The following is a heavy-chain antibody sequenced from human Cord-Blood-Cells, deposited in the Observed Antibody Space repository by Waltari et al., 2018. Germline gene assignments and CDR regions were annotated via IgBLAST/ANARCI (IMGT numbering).Heavy chain of an antibody. CDR1: GGPFSSYA. J-gene: IGHJ3*02. CDR2: IIPILGIA. Sequence: QVQLVQSGAEVKKPGSSVKVSCKASGGPFSSYAISWVRQAPGQGLEWMGRIIPILGIANYAQKCQGRVTITADKSTSTAYMELSSLRSEDTAVYYCAREVASIVATAGDDAFDIWGQGTMVTVSS. D-gene: IGHD5-12*01. V-gene: IGHV1-69*09. CDR3: AREVASIVATAGDDAFDI.